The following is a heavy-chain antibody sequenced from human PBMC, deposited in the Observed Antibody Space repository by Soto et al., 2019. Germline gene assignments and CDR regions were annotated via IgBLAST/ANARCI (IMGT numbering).Heavy chain of an antibody. CDR2: ISYDGSDK. CDR3: AKDEGSQDY. J-gene: IGHJ4*02. V-gene: IGHV3-30*18. Sequence: GGSLRLSCAASGFTFRNYGMHWVRQAPGKGLEWVAVISYDGSDKYYADSVKGRFTISRDNSKNTLYLQMNSLRAEDTAVYYCAKDEGSQDYWGQGTLVTVSS. CDR1: GFTFRNYG.